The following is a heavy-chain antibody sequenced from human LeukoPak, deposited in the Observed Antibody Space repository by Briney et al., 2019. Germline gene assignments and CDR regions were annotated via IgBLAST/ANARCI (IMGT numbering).Heavy chain of an antibody. Sequence: ASVKVSCKASVYSFTSYGISWVGQAPGQGMEWMGWISAYHGNTNYAQKLQARVTMTTDTSTSTAHMELRSLRSDDTAVHYCERDYCSGGSCYSAWFDPWGQGTLVTVSS. D-gene: IGHD2-15*01. CDR3: ERDYCSGGSCYSAWFDP. V-gene: IGHV1-18*01. CDR2: ISAYHGNT. CDR1: VYSFTSYG. J-gene: IGHJ5*02.